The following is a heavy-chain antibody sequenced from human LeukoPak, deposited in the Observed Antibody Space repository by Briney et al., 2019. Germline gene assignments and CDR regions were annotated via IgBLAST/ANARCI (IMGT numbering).Heavy chain of an antibody. V-gene: IGHV3-23*01. CDR1: GFTFSSYA. CDR2: ISGSGCST. CDR3: AKGYCSSTSCLFDY. Sequence: GGSLRLSCAASGFTFSSYAMSWVRQAPGKGLEWVSAISGSGCSTYYADSVKGRFTISRDNSKNTLYLQMNSLRAEDTAVYYCAKGYCSSTSCLFDYWGQGTLVTVSS. J-gene: IGHJ4*02. D-gene: IGHD2-2*01.